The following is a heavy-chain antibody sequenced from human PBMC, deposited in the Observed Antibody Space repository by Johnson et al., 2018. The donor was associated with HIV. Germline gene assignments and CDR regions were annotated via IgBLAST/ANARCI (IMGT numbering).Heavy chain of an antibody. V-gene: IGHV3-30*14. J-gene: IGHJ3*01. Sequence: QVQLVESGGGLVQPGRSLRLSCAASRFTFSSYAMHWVRQAPGKGLEWVAVISYDGSTYYADSVKGRFTISRDSSKNTVYLQMNNLRAEDTAVYNCARGVRGVIIDWGQGTMVAVSS. CDR3: ARGVRGVIID. CDR1: RFTFSSYA. CDR2: ISYDGST. D-gene: IGHD3-10*01.